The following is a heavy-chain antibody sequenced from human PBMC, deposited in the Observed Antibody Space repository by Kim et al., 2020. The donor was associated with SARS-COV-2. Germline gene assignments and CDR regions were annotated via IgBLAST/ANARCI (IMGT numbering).Heavy chain of an antibody. V-gene: IGHV1-46*01. CDR3: AAGGRDQDAFDI. Sequence: YAQKCQGRVTMTRDTSTSTVYMELSSLRSEDTAVYYCAAGGRDQDAFDIWGQGTMVTVSS. J-gene: IGHJ3*02. D-gene: IGHD3-10*01.